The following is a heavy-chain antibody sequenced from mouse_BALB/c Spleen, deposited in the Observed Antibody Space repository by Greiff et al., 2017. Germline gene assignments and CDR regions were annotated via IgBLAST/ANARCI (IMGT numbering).Heavy chain of an antibody. J-gene: IGHJ2*01. V-gene: IGHV5-6*01. CDR1: GFTFSSYG. CDR3: ARHRGLRQGDYFDY. Sequence: EVKLVESGGDLVKPGGSLKLSCAASGFTFSSYGMSWVRQTPDKRLEWVATISSGGSYTYYPDSVKGRFTISRDNAKNTLYLQMSSLKSEDTAMYYCARHRGLRQGDYFDYWGQGTTLTVSS. CDR2: ISSGGSYT. D-gene: IGHD2-4*01.